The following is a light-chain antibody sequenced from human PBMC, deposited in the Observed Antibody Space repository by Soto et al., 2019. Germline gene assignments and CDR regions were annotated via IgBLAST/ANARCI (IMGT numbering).Light chain of an antibody. J-gene: IGKJ5*01. CDR2: DAS. Sequence: IVLTQSPATLSLSPGERATLSCRASQSVSSYLAWYQQKPGQAPRLLIYDASNRATGIPARFSGSGSGTDFTLTISSLEPEDFAVYYCQQRSNWPITPCQRTRLEI. V-gene: IGKV3-11*01. CDR3: QQRSNWPIT. CDR1: QSVSSY.